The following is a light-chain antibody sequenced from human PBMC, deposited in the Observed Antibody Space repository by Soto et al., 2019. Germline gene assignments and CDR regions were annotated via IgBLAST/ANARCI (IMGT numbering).Light chain of an antibody. CDR2: EVS. CDR3: SSYAGSNNFDV. J-gene: IGLJ1*01. CDR1: SSDVGGYNY. V-gene: IGLV2-8*01. Sequence: QSALAQPPSASWSPGQSVTISRTGTSSDVGGYNYVSWYQQHPGKAPKLVIYEVSKRPSGVPDRFSGSKSGNTASLTVSGLQAEDEADYYCSSYAGSNNFDVFGTGTKVTVL.